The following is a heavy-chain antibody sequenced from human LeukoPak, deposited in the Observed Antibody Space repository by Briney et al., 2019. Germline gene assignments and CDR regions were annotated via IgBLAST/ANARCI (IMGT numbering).Heavy chain of an antibody. CDR2: ISYDGSNK. V-gene: IGHV3-30-3*01. Sequence: GRSLRLSCAASGFTFSSYAMHWVRQAPGKGLEWVAVISYDGSNKYYADSVKGRFTISRDNSKNTLYLQMNSLKAEDTAVYYCARLGGGHSSSWCDAFDIWGQGTMVTVSS. D-gene: IGHD6-13*01. CDR3: ARLGGGHSSSWCDAFDI. J-gene: IGHJ3*02. CDR1: GFTFSSYA.